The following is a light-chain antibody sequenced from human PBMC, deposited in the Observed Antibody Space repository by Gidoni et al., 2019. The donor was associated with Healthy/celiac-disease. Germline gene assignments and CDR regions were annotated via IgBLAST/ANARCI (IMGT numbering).Light chain of an antibody. CDR1: QSLLHSNGYNY. J-gene: IGKJ1*01. V-gene: IGKV2-28*01. CDR3: MQARQTPWT. Sequence: DIVMTQSPLSLPVTPGEPASISCRSSQSLLHSNGYNYLDWYLQKPGQSPQLLIYLCSNRASGVPDRFSGSGSGTDFTLKISRVEAEDVGVYYCMQARQTPWTFGQGTKVEIK. CDR2: LCS.